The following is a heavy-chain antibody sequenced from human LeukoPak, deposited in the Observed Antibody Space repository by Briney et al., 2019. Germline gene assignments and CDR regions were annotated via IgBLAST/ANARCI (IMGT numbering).Heavy chain of an antibody. D-gene: IGHD3-10*01. J-gene: IGHJ4*02. CDR3: ARRRYYYGSGSYTRIDY. CDR1: GGSFSGYY. CDR2: INHSGGT. V-gene: IGHV4-34*01. Sequence: NPSETLSLTCAVYGGSFSGYYWSWIRQPPGKGLEWIGEINHSGGTNYNPSLKSRVTISVDTSKNQFSLELSSVTAADTAVYYCARRRYYYGSGSYTRIDYWGQGTLVTVSS.